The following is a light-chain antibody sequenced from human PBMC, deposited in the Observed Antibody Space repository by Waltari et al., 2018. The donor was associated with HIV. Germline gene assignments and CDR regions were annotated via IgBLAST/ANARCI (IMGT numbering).Light chain of an antibody. CDR2: EVS. J-gene: IGLJ1*01. V-gene: IGLV2-14*01. CDR1: SSDVGGYDY. CDR3: TSYTSSTTLV. Sequence: QSALTQSASVSGSPGQSITISCTGTSSDVGGYDYVSWYQQHPGNPPKLMIYEVSNRSSGVSTRFSGSNAGNTASLIISGLQAEDEADYYCTSYTSSTTLVFGTGTKVTVL.